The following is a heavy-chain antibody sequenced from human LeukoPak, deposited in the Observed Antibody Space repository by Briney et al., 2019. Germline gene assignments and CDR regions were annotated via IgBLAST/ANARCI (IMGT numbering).Heavy chain of an antibody. CDR2: INPNSGGT. V-gene: IGHV1-2*02. CDR3: ASVGYYDFWSAYSRDAFDM. Sequence: GASVKVSCKASGYTFTAYYMHWVRQAPGQGLEWMGWINPNSGGTNYAQKFQGRVTMTRDTSIGTAYMELSRLRSDDTAVYYCASVGYYDFWSAYSRDAFDMWGQGTMVTVSS. J-gene: IGHJ3*02. D-gene: IGHD3-3*01. CDR1: GYTFTAYY.